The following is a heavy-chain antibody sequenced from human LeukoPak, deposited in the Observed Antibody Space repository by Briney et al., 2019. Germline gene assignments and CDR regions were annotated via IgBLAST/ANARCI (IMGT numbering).Heavy chain of an antibody. CDR3: ARDGHAYGRGSPHY. J-gene: IGHJ4*02. V-gene: IGHV3-11*01. CDR2: ISSSVSTK. D-gene: IGHD3-10*01. Sequence: PGGSLRLSCAASGFTFSDYYMSWIRQAPATRLEWVSYISSSVSTKYYADSVKGRFTISRDNAKNSYLQMNSLRAEDTAIYYCARDGHAYGRGSPHYWGQGTLVTVSS. CDR1: GFTFSDYY.